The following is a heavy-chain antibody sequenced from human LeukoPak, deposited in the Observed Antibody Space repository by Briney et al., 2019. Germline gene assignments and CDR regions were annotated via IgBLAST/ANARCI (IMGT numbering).Heavy chain of an antibody. CDR1: GFTFSSYW. D-gene: IGHD4-17*01. CDR2: IKKDGSEK. V-gene: IGHV3-7*01. J-gene: IGHJ4*02. Sequence: GGSLRLSCAASGFTFSSYWMSWVRQAPGKGLEWVANIKKDGSEKYYVDFVKGRFTISRDNAKTSLYLQMNSLRAEDTAVYYCARDKIDGDSFFVYWGQGTLVTVSS. CDR3: ARDKIDGDSFFVY.